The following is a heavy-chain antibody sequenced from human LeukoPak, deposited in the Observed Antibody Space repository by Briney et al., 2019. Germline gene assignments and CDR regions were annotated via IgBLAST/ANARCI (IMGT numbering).Heavy chain of an antibody. J-gene: IGHJ5*02. CDR2: IIPIFGTA. CDR1: GGTFSSYA. CDR3: ARVTLYDFWSGYYNWFDP. D-gene: IGHD3-3*01. V-gene: IGHV1-69*13. Sequence: SVKVSCKASGGTFSSYAISWVRQAPGQGLEWMGGIIPIFGTANYAQKFQSRVTITADESTSTAYMELSSLRSEDTAVYYCARVTLYDFWSGYYNWFDPWGQGTLVTVSS.